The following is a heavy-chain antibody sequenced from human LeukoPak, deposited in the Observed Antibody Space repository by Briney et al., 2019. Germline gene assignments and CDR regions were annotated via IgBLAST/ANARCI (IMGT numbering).Heavy chain of an antibody. CDR3: AKGPQWRYDY. V-gene: IGHV3-30*02. CDR1: GFTFSSYG. D-gene: IGHD2-8*01. CDR2: IRYDGGNK. J-gene: IGHJ4*02. Sequence: GGSLRLSCAASGFTFSSYGMHWVRQAPGKGLEWVAFIRYDGGNKYYADSVKGRFTISRDNSKNTLYLQMNSLRAEDTAVYYCAKGPQWRYDYWGQGTLVTVSS.